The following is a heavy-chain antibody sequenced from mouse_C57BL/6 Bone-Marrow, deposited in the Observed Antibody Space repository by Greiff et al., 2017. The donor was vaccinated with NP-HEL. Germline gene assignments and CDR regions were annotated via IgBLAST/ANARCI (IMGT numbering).Heavy chain of an antibody. CDR1: GFTFSSYA. Sequence: VQLKESGGGLVKPGGSLKLSCAASGFTFSSYAMSWVRQTPEKRLEWVATISDGGSYTYYPDNVKGRFTISRDNAKNNLYLQMSDLKSEDTAMYYCAREAPNESWGTGTTVTVSS. V-gene: IGHV5-4*01. CDR2: ISDGGSYT. J-gene: IGHJ1*03. CDR3: AREAPNES.